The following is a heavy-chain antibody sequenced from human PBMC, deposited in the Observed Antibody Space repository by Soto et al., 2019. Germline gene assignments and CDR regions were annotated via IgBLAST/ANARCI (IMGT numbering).Heavy chain of an antibody. J-gene: IGHJ6*02. CDR1: GGSFKDYD. CDR3: ARLREYYHYGMDV. Sequence: SETLSLTCAVYGGSFKDYDWTWIRQPPGKGLEWIGEINHSGSTKYNPSLESRVTISVDTSKNQFSLTLSSVTAADTAVYYCARLREYYHYGMDVWGQGTPVTVS. V-gene: IGHV4-34*01. CDR2: INHSGST.